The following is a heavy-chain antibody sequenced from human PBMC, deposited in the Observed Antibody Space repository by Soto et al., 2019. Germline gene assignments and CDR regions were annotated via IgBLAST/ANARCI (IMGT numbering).Heavy chain of an antibody. V-gene: IGHV3-15*01. J-gene: IGHJ4*02. CDR3: TTDRGGYCSSTSCRDYDY. CDR1: GFTFSNAW. CDR2: IKSKTDGGTT. D-gene: IGHD2-2*01. Sequence: EVQLVESGGGLVKPGGSLRLSCAASGFTFSNAWMSWVRQAPGKGLEWVGRIKSKTDGGTTDYAAPVKGRFTISRYDSKNTLHLQMNSLKTEDTAVYYCTTDRGGYCSSTSCRDYDYWGQGTLVTVSS.